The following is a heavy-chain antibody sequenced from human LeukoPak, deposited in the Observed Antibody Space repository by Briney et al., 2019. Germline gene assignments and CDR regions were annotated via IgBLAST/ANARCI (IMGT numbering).Heavy chain of an antibody. D-gene: IGHD6-19*01. V-gene: IGHV6-1*01. CDR2: TYYRSKWYN. CDR3: ARESPYSSGWFGKLDS. J-gene: IGHJ4*02. Sequence: SPTLSLTFAISGDSVSSNSAAWNWLKQSPSRGLEWLGRTYYRSKWYNDYAVSVKSRITINPDTSKNQFSLQLNSVTPEDTAVYYCARESPYSSGWFGKLDSWGQGILVTVSS. CDR1: GDSVSSNSAA.